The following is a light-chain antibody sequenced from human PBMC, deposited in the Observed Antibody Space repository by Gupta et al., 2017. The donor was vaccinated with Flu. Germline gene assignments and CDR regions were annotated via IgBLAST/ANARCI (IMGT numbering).Light chain of an antibody. CDR3: SSYTSTTTFYV. V-gene: IGLV2-14*01. J-gene: IGLJ1*01. Sequence: QSALTQPASVSGSPGQSITISCTGTSSDVGNSDYVSWYQQDSGKAPKLLIYDVSNRPSEVSSRFSGSKSGNTASLTISGLQAEDETDYYCSSYTSTTTFYVLGTGTKVTVL. CDR1: SSDVGNSDY. CDR2: DVS.